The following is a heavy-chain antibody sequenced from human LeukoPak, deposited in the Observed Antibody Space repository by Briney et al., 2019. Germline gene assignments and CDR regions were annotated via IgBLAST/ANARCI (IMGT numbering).Heavy chain of an antibody. CDR2: IYPGDSDT. D-gene: IGHD3-10*01. Sequence: GESLKISCKGSGYSFTSYWIGWVRQLPGKGLEWMGIIYPGDSDTRYSPSFQGQVTISADKSISTAYLQWSSLKASDTAMYYCARATYGSGSYYTWGYWGQGTLVTVSS. V-gene: IGHV5-51*01. CDR3: ARATYGSGSYYTWGY. J-gene: IGHJ4*02. CDR1: GYSFTSYW.